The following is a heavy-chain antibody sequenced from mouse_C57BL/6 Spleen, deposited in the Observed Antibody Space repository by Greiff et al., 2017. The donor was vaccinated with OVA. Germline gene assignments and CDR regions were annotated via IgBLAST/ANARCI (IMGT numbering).Heavy chain of an antibody. D-gene: IGHD2-4*01. CDR2: INPNNGGT. J-gene: IGHJ2*01. Sequence: VQLQQSGPELVKPGASVKISCKASGYTFTDYYMNWVKQSHGKSLEWIGDINPNNGGTSYNQKFKGKATLTVDKSSSTAYMELRSLTSEDSAVYYCAYYYDYDLDYWGQGTTLTVSS. CDR1: GYTFTDYY. CDR3: AYYYDYDLDY. V-gene: IGHV1-26*01.